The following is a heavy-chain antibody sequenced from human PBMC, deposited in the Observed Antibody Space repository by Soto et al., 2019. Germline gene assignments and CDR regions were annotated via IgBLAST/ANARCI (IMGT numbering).Heavy chain of an antibody. D-gene: IGHD3-22*01. CDR1: GASISSGGYY. CDR3: ARGWSYYDIPCSQNRIDAFEI. CDR2: VYYSGST. Sequence: SETLSLTCTVSGASISSGGYYCTWIRQHPGTRLEWIGYVYYSGSTYYNPSRKSRVAISVDTSKNSFSLSLNSVTAADTSVYYCARGWSYYDIPCSQNRIDAFEIWGRGTMVTVAS. J-gene: IGHJ3*02. V-gene: IGHV4-31*03.